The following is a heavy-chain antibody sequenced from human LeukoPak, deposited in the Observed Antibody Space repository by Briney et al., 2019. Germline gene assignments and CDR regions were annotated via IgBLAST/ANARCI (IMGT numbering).Heavy chain of an antibody. CDR2: ISSSSSYI. CDR1: GFTFSSYS. Sequence: GGSLRPSCAASGFTFSSYSMNWVRQAPGKGLEWVSSISSSSSYIYYADSVKGRFTISRDNAKNSLYLQMNSLRAEDTAVYYCARDSYNWNYEGFDYWGQGTLVTVSS. D-gene: IGHD1-7*01. CDR3: ARDSYNWNYEGFDY. V-gene: IGHV3-21*01. J-gene: IGHJ4*02.